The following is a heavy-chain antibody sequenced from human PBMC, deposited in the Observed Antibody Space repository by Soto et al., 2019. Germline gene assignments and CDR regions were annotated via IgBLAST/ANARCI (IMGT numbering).Heavy chain of an antibody. CDR1: GYTFTGYY. Sequence: QVQLVQSGAEVKKPGASVKVSCKASGYTFTGYYMHWVRQAPGQGLEWMGWINPNSGGTNYAQKFQGWDTMTRDTSISTAYMELSRLRSDDTAVYYCARDKSYYDILTGSSHAFDIWGQGTMVTVSS. CDR3: ARDKSYYDILTGSSHAFDI. D-gene: IGHD3-9*01. CDR2: INPNSGGT. V-gene: IGHV1-2*04. J-gene: IGHJ3*02.